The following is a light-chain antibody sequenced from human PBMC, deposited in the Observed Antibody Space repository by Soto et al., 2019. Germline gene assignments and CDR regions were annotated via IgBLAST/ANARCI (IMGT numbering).Light chain of an antibody. J-gene: IGKJ5*01. CDR3: QQSYSTPIT. CDR1: QSISRW. Sequence: DIQMTQFPSTLSASVGDRVTITCRASQSISRWLVWYQQKPGKAPKVLIYDASSLESGVPSRFSGIGSGTDFTLTISSLQPEDFATYYCQQSYSTPITFGQGTRLEIK. V-gene: IGKV1-5*01. CDR2: DAS.